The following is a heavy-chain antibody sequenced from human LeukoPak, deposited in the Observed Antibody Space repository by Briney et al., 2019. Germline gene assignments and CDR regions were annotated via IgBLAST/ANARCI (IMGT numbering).Heavy chain of an antibody. J-gene: IGHJ4*02. V-gene: IGHV3-30*04. CDR1: GFTFSNYA. Sequence: GGSLRLSCAASGFTFSNYAMHWVRQAPGKGLEWVAVISYDGSNKYYADSVKGRFTISRDNSKNTLYLQMNSLRAEDTAVYYCAGTYYFDYWGQGTLVTVSS. CDR3: AGTYYFDY. CDR2: ISYDGSNK.